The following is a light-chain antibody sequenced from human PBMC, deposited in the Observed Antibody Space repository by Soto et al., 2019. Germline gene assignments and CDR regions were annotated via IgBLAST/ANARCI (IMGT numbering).Light chain of an antibody. CDR2: EVT. J-gene: IGLJ3*02. Sequence: QSVLTQPPSASGSPGQSVTISCTGSNVGEYDYVSWYQQHPGKAPKLMIHEVTKRPSGVPDRFSGSKSGNTASLTVSGLQGEDEGDYYCSSFAGSNIWVFGGGTKLTVL. CDR1: NVGEYDY. V-gene: IGLV2-8*01. CDR3: SSFAGSNIWV.